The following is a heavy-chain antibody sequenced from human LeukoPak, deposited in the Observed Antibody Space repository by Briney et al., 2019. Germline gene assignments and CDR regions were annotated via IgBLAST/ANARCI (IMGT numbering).Heavy chain of an antibody. D-gene: IGHD6-13*01. J-gene: IGHJ4*02. Sequence: PGRSLRLSCAASGFTFSSYAMHWVRQAPGKGLEWVAVISYDGSNKYYADSVKGRFTISRDNSKNTLYLQMNSLRAEDTAVYYCARGTYSSSWRIDYWGQGTLVTVSS. CDR1: GFTFSSYA. CDR2: ISYDGSNK. V-gene: IGHV3-30*04. CDR3: ARGTYSSSWRIDY.